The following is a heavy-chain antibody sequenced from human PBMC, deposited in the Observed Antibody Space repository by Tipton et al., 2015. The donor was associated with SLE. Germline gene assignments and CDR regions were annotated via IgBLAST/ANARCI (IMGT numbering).Heavy chain of an antibody. CDR3: AKDMAVTPPWCFDL. CDR2: ISWNSGSI. D-gene: IGHD2-21*02. CDR1: GFTFDDYA. J-gene: IGHJ2*01. Sequence: RSLRLSCAASGFTFDDYAMHWVRQAPGKGLEWVSGISWNSGSIGYADSVKGRFTISRDNAKNSLYLQMNSLRAEDTALYYCAKDMAVTPPWCFDLWGRGTLVTVSS. V-gene: IGHV3-9*01.